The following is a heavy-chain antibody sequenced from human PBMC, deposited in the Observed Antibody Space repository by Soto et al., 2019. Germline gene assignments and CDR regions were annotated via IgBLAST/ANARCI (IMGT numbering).Heavy chain of an antibody. CDR1: GYTFTGYY. CDR2: INPNSGGT. CDR3: ARLGGVIAAAGTNYRYVMDV. J-gene: IGHJ6*02. V-gene: IGHV1-2*04. Sequence: ASVKVSCKASGYTFTGYYMHWVRQAPGQGLEWMGWINPNSGGTNYAQKFQGWVTMTRDTSISTAYMELSRLRSDDTAVYYCARLGGVIAAAGTNYRYVMDVWGQGTTVTVSS. D-gene: IGHD6-13*01.